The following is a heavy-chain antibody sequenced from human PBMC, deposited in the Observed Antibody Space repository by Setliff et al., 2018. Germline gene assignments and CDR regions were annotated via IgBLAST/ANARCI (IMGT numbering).Heavy chain of an antibody. J-gene: IGHJ4*02. CDR1: GFTYTTYG. D-gene: IGHD6-6*01. V-gene: IGHV3-33*01. CDR3: ARGLVSYVY. Sequence: QPGGSLRLSCAASGFTYTTYGIHWVRRAPGKGLEWVALIWYDGSNKYYADSVKGRFTISRDNSKNTLYLQMNSLRAEDTAVYYCARGLVSYVYWGQGTLVTVSS. CDR2: IWYDGSNK.